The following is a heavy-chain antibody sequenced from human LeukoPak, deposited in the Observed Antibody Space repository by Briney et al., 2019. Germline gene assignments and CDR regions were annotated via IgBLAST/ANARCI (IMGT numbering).Heavy chain of an antibody. CDR1: GYTFTGYY. CDR2: INPDSGGT. CDR3: ARDFAYSKGYYYYYYGMDV. Sequence: ASVKVSCKASGYTFTGYYMHWVRQAPGQGLEWMGWINPDSGGTNYAQKFQGRVTMTRDTSISTAYMELSRLRSDDTAVYYCARDFAYSKGYYYYYYGMDVWGQGTTVTVSS. V-gene: IGHV1-2*02. J-gene: IGHJ6*02. D-gene: IGHD4-11*01.